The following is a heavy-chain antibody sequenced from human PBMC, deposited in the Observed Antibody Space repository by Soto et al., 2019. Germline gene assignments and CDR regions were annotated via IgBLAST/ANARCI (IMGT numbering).Heavy chain of an antibody. CDR1: GYTFNSYD. CDR3: ARGLGRVVPAASS. J-gene: IGHJ4*02. CDR2: MNPNSGNT. Sequence: GASLKVSCKASGYTFNSYDINWVRQATGQGLEWMGWMNPNSGNTGYAQKFQGRVTMTRNTSISTAYMELSSLRSEDTAVYYCARGLGRVVPAASSWGQGTLITVSS. D-gene: IGHD2-2*01. V-gene: IGHV1-8*01.